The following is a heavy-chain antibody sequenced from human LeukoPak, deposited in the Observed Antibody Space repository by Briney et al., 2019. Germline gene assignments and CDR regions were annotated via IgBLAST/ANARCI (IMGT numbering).Heavy chain of an antibody. CDR3: APNWNLDY. J-gene: IGHJ4*02. V-gene: IGHV3-23*01. CDR2: ISATGTT. CDR1: GLTFSRCA. D-gene: IGHD1-1*01. Sequence: PGGSLRLSCAVSGLTFSRCAMSWVRQAPAKGLEWVSAISATGTTYYPDSVKGRFTISRDNSKNTVYLQMSSLRAEDTAVYYCAPNWNLDYWGQGTLVTVSS.